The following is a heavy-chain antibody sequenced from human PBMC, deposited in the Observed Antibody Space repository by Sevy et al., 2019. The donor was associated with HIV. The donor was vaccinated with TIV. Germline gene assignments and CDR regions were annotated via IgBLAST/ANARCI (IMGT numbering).Heavy chain of an antibody. V-gene: IGHV3-7*01. CDR2: IRPDGSDK. J-gene: IGHJ4*02. CDR1: GFTFSPYW. CDR3: ARGVGLDC. Sequence: QLGGPLRLSCAASGFTFSPYWMTWVHQAPGKGLEWVANIRPDGSDKYYVDSVKGRFTISRDNAKNSLYLQMNSLRADDTAMYYCARGVGLDCWGQGALVTVSS. D-gene: IGHD1-26*01.